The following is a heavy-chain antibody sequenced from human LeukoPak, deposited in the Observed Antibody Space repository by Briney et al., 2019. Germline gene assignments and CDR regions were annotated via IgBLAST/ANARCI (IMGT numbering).Heavy chain of an antibody. CDR2: IRSKAYGGTT. Sequence: GGSLRLSCTASGFTFGDYAMSWVRQAPGKGLEWVGFIRSKAYGGTTEYAASVKGRFTISRDDSKSIAYLQMNSLKTEDTAVYYCTRDHDFWSGYSVLDYWGQGTLVTVSS. J-gene: IGHJ4*02. CDR1: GFTFGDYA. V-gene: IGHV3-49*04. D-gene: IGHD3-3*01. CDR3: TRDHDFWSGYSVLDY.